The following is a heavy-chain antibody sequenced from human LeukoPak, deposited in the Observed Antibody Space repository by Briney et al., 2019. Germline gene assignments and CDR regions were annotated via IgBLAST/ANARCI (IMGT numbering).Heavy chain of an antibody. J-gene: IGHJ4*02. CDR2: INQNGGQS. CDR3: VKNSGWYCLDY. V-gene: IGHV3-7*03. CDR1: GFTFSSYS. Sequence: GGSLRLSCVASGFTFSSYSMNWVRQAPGKGLEWVADINQNGGQSYYVDSVKGRFTLSRDNAKNSLFLQLNSLRAEDTAVYYCVKNSGWYCLDYWGQGITVIVSS. D-gene: IGHD6-13*01.